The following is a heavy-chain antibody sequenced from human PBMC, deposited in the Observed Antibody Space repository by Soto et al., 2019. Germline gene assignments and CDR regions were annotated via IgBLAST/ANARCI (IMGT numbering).Heavy chain of an antibody. Sequence: PGGSLRLSCAASGFTFSSYAMSWVRQTPGKGLEWVAGISGSGGATYYADSVKGRLTISRDNSNNTLYLQMNSLRAEDTAVYYCAKGYYDSSGYSNFDYWGQGTLVTVSS. V-gene: IGHV3-23*01. CDR3: AKGYYDSSGYSNFDY. CDR2: ISGSGGAT. CDR1: GFTFSSYA. J-gene: IGHJ4*02. D-gene: IGHD3-22*01.